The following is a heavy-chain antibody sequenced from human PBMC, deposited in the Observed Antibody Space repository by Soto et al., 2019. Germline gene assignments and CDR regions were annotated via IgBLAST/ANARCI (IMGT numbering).Heavy chain of an antibody. CDR3: ARAHYNDSSVPNGHALDI. D-gene: IGHD3-22*01. J-gene: IGHJ3*02. CDR1: EFTFSDYA. CDR2: ISDDGDTV. Sequence: QVQLVESGGGVVQPGRSLRLSCAASEFTFSDYAMHWGRQAPGKRLEWVADISDDGDTVFYADSMKDRLTISRDNSKSILFLQLTSLGPEDTALYYCARAHYNDSSVPNGHALDIWGQGKLVTVSS. V-gene: IGHV3-30-3*01.